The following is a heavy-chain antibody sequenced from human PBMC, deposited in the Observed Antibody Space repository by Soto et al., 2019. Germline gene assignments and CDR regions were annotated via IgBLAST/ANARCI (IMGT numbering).Heavy chain of an antibody. CDR2: ISYDGSNK. V-gene: IGHV3-30-3*01. CDR1: GFTFSSYA. Sequence: GGSLRLSCAASGFTFSSYAMHWVRQAPGKGLEWVAVISYDGSNKYYADSVKGRFTISRDNSKNTLYLQMNSLRAEDTAVYYCARTPGGGNEAASDAFDIWGQGTMVTVSS. D-gene: IGHD2-15*01. J-gene: IGHJ3*02. CDR3: ARTPGGGNEAASDAFDI.